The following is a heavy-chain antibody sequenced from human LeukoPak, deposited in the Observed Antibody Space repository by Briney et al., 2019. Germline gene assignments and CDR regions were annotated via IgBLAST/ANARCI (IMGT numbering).Heavy chain of an antibody. CDR2: FAGSDTTK. J-gene: IGHJ5*02. Sequence: GGSLRLSCAASGFDFGAYEMNWVRQAPGKGLEWVAYFAGSDTTKYYADSVRGRFTISRDNAKNSLYLQMNSLRAEDTALYYFTPLGYHLDPGAQEPLVTVPS. CDR1: GFDFGAYE. D-gene: IGHD3-22*01. V-gene: IGHV3-48*03. CDR3: TPLGYHLDP.